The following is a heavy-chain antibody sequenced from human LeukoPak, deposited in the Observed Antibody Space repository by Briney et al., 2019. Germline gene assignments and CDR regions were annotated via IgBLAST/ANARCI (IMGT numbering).Heavy chain of an antibody. CDR1: GGSISSYY. Sequence: SETLSLTCTVSGGSISSYYWSWIRQPPGKGLEWIGYIYYSGSTNYNPSLKSRVTISVDTSKNQFSLKLSSVTAADTAVYYCARLPGIADAFDIWGQGTMVTVSS. V-gene: IGHV4-59*01. J-gene: IGHJ3*02. D-gene: IGHD6-13*01. CDR3: ARLPGIADAFDI. CDR2: IYYSGST.